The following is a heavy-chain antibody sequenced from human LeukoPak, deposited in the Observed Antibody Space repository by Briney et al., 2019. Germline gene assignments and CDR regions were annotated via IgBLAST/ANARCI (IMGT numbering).Heavy chain of an antibody. D-gene: IGHD2-21*02. CDR1: GGSISSKNW. J-gene: IGHJ4*02. CDR2: IYYTGST. CDR3: ARRGRYCGGDCYYSY. Sequence: PSGTLSLTCAVSGGSISSKNWWSWVRQPPGKGLEWIGNIYYTGSTYYNSSLKSRVTISVDTSKNQFSLKLSSVTAADTAVYYCARRGRYCGGDCYYSYWGQGTLVTVSS. V-gene: IGHV4-4*02.